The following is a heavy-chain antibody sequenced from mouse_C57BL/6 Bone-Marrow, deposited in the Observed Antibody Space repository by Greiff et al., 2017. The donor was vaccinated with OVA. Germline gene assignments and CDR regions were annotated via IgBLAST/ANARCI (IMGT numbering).Heavy chain of an antibody. CDR3: TTNYDYDDGYYFDY. CDR2: IDPENGDT. CDR1: GFNIKDDY. D-gene: IGHD2-4*01. J-gene: IGHJ2*01. V-gene: IGHV14-4*01. Sequence: VQLKESGAELVRPGASVKLSCTASGFNIKDDYMHWVKQRPEQGLEWIGWIDPENGDTEYASKFQGKATITADTSSNTAYLQLSSLTSEDTAVYYCTTNYDYDDGYYFDYWGQGTTLTVSS.